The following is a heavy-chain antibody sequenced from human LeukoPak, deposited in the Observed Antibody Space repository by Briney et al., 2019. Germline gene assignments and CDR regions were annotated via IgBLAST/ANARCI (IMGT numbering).Heavy chain of an antibody. D-gene: IGHD5-18*01. J-gene: IGHJ3*02. CDR1: GLTFGDYA. CDR3: TRDTYKGYSYGYADDAFDI. Sequence: GRSLRLSCTASGLTFGDYAMSWVRQAPGKGLEWVGFIRSKAYGGTTEYAASVKGRFTISRDDSRSIAYLQMNSLKTEDTAVYYRTRDTYKGYSYGYADDAFDIWGQGTMVTVSS. CDR2: IRSKAYGGTT. V-gene: IGHV3-49*04.